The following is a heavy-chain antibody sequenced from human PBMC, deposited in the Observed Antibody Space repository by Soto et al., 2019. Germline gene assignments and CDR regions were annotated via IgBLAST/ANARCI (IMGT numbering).Heavy chain of an antibody. D-gene: IGHD3-9*01. CDR2: IKSKIHGGTT. CDR1: GFTFGNAW. Sequence: EVHLVESGGGLVKPGGSLRLSCAASGFTFGNAWMNWFRQAPEKGLEWVGRIKSKIHGGTTDYAAPVRGRFTISRDDSKNMLFLQMNSLKTEDAAVYYCTTVHFDVLTGSFDYWGQGTLVTVSS. CDR3: TTVHFDVLTGSFDY. J-gene: IGHJ4*02. V-gene: IGHV3-15*07.